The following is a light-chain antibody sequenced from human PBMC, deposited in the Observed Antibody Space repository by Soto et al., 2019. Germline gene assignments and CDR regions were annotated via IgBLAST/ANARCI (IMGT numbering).Light chain of an antibody. J-gene: IGKJ4*01. CDR3: QQYGSSVT. V-gene: IGKV3-20*01. CDR1: QSVSSSY. CDR2: GAS. Sequence: EIVLTQSPGTLSLSPGERATLSCRASQSVSSSYLARYQQIPGQAPRLLIYGASRRTTAIPDRFSGSGSGTDFTLTISRLEPEDFAVYYCQQYGSSVTFGGGTKVEIK.